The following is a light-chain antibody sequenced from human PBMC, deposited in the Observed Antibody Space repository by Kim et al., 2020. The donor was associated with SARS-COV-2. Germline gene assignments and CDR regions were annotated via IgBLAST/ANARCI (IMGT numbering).Light chain of an antibody. J-gene: IGLJ2*01. CDR3: SSYTSSSTLVV. CDR2: DVS. CDR1: SSDVGGYNY. V-gene: IGLV2-14*03. Sequence: QSITFSCTGTSSDVGGYNYVSWYQQHPGKAPKLMIYDVSHRPSGVSNRFSGSKSGNTASLTISGLQAEDEADYYCSSYTSSSTLVVFGGGTQLTVL.